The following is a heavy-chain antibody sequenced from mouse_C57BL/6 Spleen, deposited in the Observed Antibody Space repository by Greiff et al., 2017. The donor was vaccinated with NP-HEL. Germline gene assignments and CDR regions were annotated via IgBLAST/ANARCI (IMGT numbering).Heavy chain of an antibody. CDR2: FDPETGGT. CDR3: TRDYYGSRFDY. V-gene: IGHV1-15*01. D-gene: IGHD1-1*01. CDR1: GYTFTDYE. J-gene: IGHJ2*01. Sequence: VQLQQSGAELVRPGASVTLSCKASGYTFTDYEMHWVKQTPVHGLEWIGAFDPETGGTAYNQKFKGKAILTADKSSSTAYMELRSLTSEDSAVYYCTRDYYGSRFDYWGQGTTLTVSS.